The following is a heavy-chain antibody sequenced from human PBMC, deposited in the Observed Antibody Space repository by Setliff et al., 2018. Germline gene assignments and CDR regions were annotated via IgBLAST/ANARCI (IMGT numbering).Heavy chain of an antibody. CDR3: ARDGGEY. CDR2: IKQDGSEK. D-gene: IGHD3-16*01. J-gene: IGHJ4*02. Sequence: QTGGSLRLSCAASGFTFSNAWMSWVRQAPGKGLEWVANIKQDGSEKYYVDSVKGRFTISRDNAKNSLYLQMNSLRAEDTAVYYCARDGGEYWGQGTLVTVSS. V-gene: IGHV3-7*01. CDR1: GFTFSNAW.